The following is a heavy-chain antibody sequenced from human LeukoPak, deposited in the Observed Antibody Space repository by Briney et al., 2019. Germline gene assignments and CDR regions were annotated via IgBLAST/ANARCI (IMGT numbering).Heavy chain of an antibody. Sequence: GGSLRLSCAASGFTFSSYSMNWVRQAPGKGLEWASSISSSSSYIYYADSVKGRFTISRDNAKNSLYLQMNSLRAEDTALYYCAKGGYDYVEVGYFDSWGQGTLVTVSS. V-gene: IGHV3-21*04. CDR3: AKGGYDYVEVGYFDS. J-gene: IGHJ4*02. D-gene: IGHD5-12*01. CDR1: GFTFSSYS. CDR2: ISSSSSYI.